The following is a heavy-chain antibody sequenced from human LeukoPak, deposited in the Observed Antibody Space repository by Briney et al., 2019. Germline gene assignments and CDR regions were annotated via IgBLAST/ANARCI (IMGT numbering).Heavy chain of an antibody. V-gene: IGHV1-2*02. Sequence: ASVKVSCKASGYTFTGYYMHWVRQAPGQGLEWMGWINPNSGCTNYAQKFQGRVTMTRDTSISTAYMELSRLRSDDTAVYYCARDLWGHGVAGTGYWGQGTLVTVYS. CDR1: GYTFTGYY. D-gene: IGHD6-19*01. CDR2: INPNSGCT. J-gene: IGHJ4*02. CDR3: ARDLWGHGVAGTGY.